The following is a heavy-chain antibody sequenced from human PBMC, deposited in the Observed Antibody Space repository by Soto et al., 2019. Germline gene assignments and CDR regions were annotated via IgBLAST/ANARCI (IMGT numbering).Heavy chain of an antibody. CDR1: GFTFSSYA. CDR3: AKGRGGSSSRWYYFDY. J-gene: IGHJ4*02. D-gene: IGHD6-13*01. V-gene: IGHV3-23*01. Sequence: GGSLRLSCVASGFTFSSYAMSWVRQAPGKGLEWVSAISGSGGSTYYADSVKGRFTISRDNSKNTLYLQMNSLRAEDTAVYYCAKGRGGSSSRWYYFDYWGQGTLVTVSS. CDR2: ISGSGGST.